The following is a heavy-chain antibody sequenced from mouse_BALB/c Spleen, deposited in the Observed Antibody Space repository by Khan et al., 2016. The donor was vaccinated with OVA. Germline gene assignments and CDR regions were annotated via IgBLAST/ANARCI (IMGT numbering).Heavy chain of an antibody. J-gene: IGHJ3*01. V-gene: IGHV1S132*01. D-gene: IGHD1-1*02. CDR1: GYTFTSYW. CDR2: IFPGTGTT. Sequence: QVQLQQSGAELVKPGASVKLSCKTSGYTFTSYWIQWVKQRPGQGLGWIGQIFPGTGTTYYNENFKGKATLTVDTSSSTAYMQLTSLTSEDSAVYVCAGRCFGSYAVAHSGRGARVTVSP. CDR3: AGRCFGSYAVAH.